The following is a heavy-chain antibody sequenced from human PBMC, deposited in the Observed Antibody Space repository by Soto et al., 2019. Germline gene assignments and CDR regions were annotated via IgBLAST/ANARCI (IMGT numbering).Heavy chain of an antibody. CDR1: GGSISSYY. CDR2: IYYIGIT. V-gene: IGHV4-59*12. Sequence: PSAILSLTCTVSGGSISSYYWSWIRQPPGKGLEWIGYIYYIGITNYNPSLKSRVTISVDTSNNQFSLKLSSVTAADTAVYYCAREGGYYDSSGSGVYYYLGVDVWGQGTTVTVSS. CDR3: AREGGYYDSSGSGVYYYLGVDV. D-gene: IGHD3-22*01. J-gene: IGHJ6*02.